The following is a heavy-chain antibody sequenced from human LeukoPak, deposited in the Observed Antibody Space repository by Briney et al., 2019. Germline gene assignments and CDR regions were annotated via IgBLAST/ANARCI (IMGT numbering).Heavy chain of an antibody. V-gene: IGHV3-30-3*01. J-gene: IGHJ4*02. Sequence: GRSLRLSCAASGITFSTYAMHWVRQAPGKGLEWVAVISYDGNNKNYADSVRGPFTISRDNSKNMLYLEMNSLRAEDTAVYYCVRGGYCSGGNCYWDGHNDYWGQGTLVTVSS. CDR2: ISYDGNNK. CDR1: GITFSTYA. CDR3: VRGGYCSGGNCYWDGHNDY. D-gene: IGHD2-15*01.